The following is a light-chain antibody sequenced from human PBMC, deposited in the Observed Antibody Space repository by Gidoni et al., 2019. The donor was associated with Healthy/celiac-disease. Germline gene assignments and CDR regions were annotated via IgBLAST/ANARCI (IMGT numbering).Light chain of an antibody. CDR2: KAS. Sequence: DIHITQSPSTLSASVGDRVTIPCRASQRISSWLAWYQQKPGKAPTLLIYKASSLESGVPSRCSGSGAGTEFTLTISSLQPDDFATYYCQQDNSYSTFGQXTKVEIK. J-gene: IGKJ1*01. CDR1: QRISSW. CDR3: QQDNSYST. V-gene: IGKV1-5*03.